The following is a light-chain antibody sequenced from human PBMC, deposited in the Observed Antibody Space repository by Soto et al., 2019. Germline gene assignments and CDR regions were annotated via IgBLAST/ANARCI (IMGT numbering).Light chain of an antibody. J-gene: IGLJ2*01. Sequence: QSALTQPASVSGSPGQSITISCTGTSSGVGSYNLVSWYQQHPGKAPKLMIYEGSKRPSGVSNRFSGSKSGNTASLTISGLQAEDEADYYCCSYAGSSTSYVVFGGGTKLTVL. CDR3: CSYAGSSTSYVV. CDR1: SSGVGSYNL. CDR2: EGS. V-gene: IGLV2-23*01.